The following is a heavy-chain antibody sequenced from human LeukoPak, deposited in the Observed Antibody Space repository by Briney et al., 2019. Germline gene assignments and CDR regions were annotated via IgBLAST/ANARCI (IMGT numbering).Heavy chain of an antibody. J-gene: IGHJ4*02. D-gene: IGHD5-18*01. V-gene: IGHV1-69*13. Sequence: SVKVPCKASGGTFSSYAISWVRQAPGQGLEWMGGIIPIFGTANYAQKFQGRVTITADESTSTAYMELSSLRSEDTAVHYCARLPSYGHRRGFDYWGQGTLVTVSS. CDR2: IIPIFGTA. CDR1: GGTFSSYA. CDR3: ARLPSYGHRRGFDY.